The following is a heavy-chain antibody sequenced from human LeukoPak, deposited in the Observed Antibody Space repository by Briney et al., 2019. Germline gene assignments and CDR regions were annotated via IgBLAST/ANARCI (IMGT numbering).Heavy chain of an antibody. CDR2: INHSGST. Sequence: SETLFLTCAVYGGSFSVYYWSWIRQPPGKGLEWIREINHSGSTNYNPSLKSRVTISVDTSKNQFSLKLSSVTAADTAVYYCARGGSTWIQLYDWFDPWGQGTLVTVSS. CDR3: ARGGSTWIQLYDWFDP. J-gene: IGHJ5*02. V-gene: IGHV4-34*01. CDR1: GGSFSVYY. D-gene: IGHD5-18*01.